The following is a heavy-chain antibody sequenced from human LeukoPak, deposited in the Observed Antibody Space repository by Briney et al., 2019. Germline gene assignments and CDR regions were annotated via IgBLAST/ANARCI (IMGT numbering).Heavy chain of an antibody. Sequence: SGGSLRLSCAASGFNFSSYSMNWVRQAPGKGLEWVSSISSSSSFRYYTDSVKGRFTISRDNAKNSLYLQMNSLRAEDTAVYYCARESSGYFYWGQGTLVTVSS. V-gene: IGHV3-21*01. D-gene: IGHD3-22*01. CDR2: ISSSSSFR. CDR3: ARESSGYFY. CDR1: GFNFSSYS. J-gene: IGHJ4*02.